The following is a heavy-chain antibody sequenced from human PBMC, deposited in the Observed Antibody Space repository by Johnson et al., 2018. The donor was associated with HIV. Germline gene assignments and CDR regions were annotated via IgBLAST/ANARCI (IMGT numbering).Heavy chain of an antibody. D-gene: IGHD1-26*01. CDR3: AKAQGSLPVEIYAFDI. V-gene: IGHV3-43*01. Sequence: VQLVESGGGLVQPGGSLRLSCEASGFTFDAYTMYWVRQPPGKGLEWVSLIGWDGGSRYYGDSVKGRFTISRDNSKNSLYLQMNSLRTEDTALYYCAKAQGSLPVEIYAFDIWGQGTMVTVSS. J-gene: IGHJ3*02. CDR2: IGWDGGSR. CDR1: GFTFDAYT.